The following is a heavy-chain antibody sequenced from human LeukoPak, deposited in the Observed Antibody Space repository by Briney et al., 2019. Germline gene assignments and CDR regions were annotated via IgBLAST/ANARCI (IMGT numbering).Heavy chain of an antibody. Sequence: PSETLSLTCTVSGGSVSSPDDYWGWIRQPPGKGLEWSGSIFFTGNTLYNPSLTSRVSMSIDLSKNQFTLRLSSVTAADTAVYYCARHSHRRGNAFEIWGTGTMVTVSS. D-gene: IGHD3-16*02. CDR1: GGSVSSPDDY. J-gene: IGHJ3*02. V-gene: IGHV4-39*01. CDR2: IFFTGNT. CDR3: ARHSHRRGNAFEI.